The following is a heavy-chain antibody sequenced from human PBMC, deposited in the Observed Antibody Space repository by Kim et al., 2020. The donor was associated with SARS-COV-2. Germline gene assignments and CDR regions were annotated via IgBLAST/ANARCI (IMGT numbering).Heavy chain of an antibody. Sequence: GGSLRLSCAASGFTFSSYSMNWVRQAPGKGLEWVSSISSSSSYIYYADSVKGRFTISRDNAKNSLYLQMNSLRAEDTAVYYCARDAKPELPLFDTIVVVPAAMDPWRQGTLVTGSS. CDR2: ISSSSSYI. CDR3: ARDAKPELPLFDTIVVVPAAMDP. J-gene: IGHJ5*02. CDR1: GFTFSSYS. V-gene: IGHV3-21*01. D-gene: IGHD2-2*01.